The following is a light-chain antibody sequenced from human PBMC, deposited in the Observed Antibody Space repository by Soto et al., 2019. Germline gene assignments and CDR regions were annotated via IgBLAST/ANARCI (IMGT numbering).Light chain of an antibody. CDR1: QDITNY. CDR2: DAS. Sequence: DIQMSQSPSSLSASVGDRVTITCQASQDITNYLSWYQQKPGKAPKLLIYDASNLETGVPSRFRESGAGKDFTFSFSSLQPEDMATYYCQQYDNLPYTFGQGTKLEIK. CDR3: QQYDNLPYT. J-gene: IGKJ2*01. V-gene: IGKV1-33*01.